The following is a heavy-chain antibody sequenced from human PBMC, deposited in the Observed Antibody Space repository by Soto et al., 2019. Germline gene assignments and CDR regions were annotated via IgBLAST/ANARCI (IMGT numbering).Heavy chain of an antibody. J-gene: IGHJ3*02. V-gene: IGHV4-59*02. CDR2: IYYSGST. CDR3: ARVLVSAAFDI. CDR1: GGSVGSYY. D-gene: IGHD6-13*01. Sequence: SETLSLTCTVSGGSVGSYYWSWIRQPPGKGLEYIGYIYYSGSTNYNPSHKSRVTISVDTSKNQFSLKLSSVTAADTAVYYCARVLVSAAFDIWGQWTIVIVS.